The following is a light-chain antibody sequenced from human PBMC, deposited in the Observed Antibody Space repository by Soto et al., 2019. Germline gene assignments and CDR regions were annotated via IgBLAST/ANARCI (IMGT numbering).Light chain of an antibody. CDR3: QQYYATPPYT. CDR1: QSVLYSSNNKSY. V-gene: IGKV4-1*01. Sequence: DIVMTQSPDSLAVSLGERATINCKSSQSVLYSSNNKSYLAWYQQKPGQPPKLLIYWASTRESGVPDRFSGSGSGTDFPLTISSLQAEDVAVYYCQQYYATPPYTFGQGTKVEIK. CDR2: WAS. J-gene: IGKJ2*01.